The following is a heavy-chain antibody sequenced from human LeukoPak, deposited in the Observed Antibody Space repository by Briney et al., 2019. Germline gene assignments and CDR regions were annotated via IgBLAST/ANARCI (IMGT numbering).Heavy chain of an antibody. CDR3: ARDYRTIFGVVIAFDY. D-gene: IGHD3-3*01. CDR1: GYTFTGYY. Sequence: GASVKVSCKASGYTFTGYYMHWVRQAPGQGLEWMGWINPNSGGTNYAQKFQGRVTMTRDTSISTAYMELSRLRSDDTAVYYCARDYRTIFGVVIAFDYWGQGTLVTVSS. CDR2: INPNSGGT. V-gene: IGHV1-2*02. J-gene: IGHJ4*02.